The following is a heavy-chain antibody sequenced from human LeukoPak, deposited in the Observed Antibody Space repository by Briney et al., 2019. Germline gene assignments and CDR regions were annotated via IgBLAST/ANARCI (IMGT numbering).Heavy chain of an antibody. CDR3: ARDGYEAAEDY. J-gene: IGHJ4*02. V-gene: IGHV3-30*02. CDR1: GFTFSSYG. Sequence: GGSLRLSCAASGFTFSSYGMHWVRQAPGKGLEWVAFIPDDGSNKYYADSVKGRLTISRDNSKNTLYLQMNSLRAEDTAVYYCARDGYEAAEDYWGQGTLVTVSS. CDR2: IPDDGSNK. D-gene: IGHD5-18*01.